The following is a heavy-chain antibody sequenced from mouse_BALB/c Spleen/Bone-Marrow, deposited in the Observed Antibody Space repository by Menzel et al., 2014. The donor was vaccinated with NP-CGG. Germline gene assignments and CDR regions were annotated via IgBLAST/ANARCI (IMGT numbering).Heavy chain of an antibody. Sequence: EVKLVESGGGLVQPGVSLKLSCAASGFTFSSYTMSWVRQTPEKRLEWVAYISNGGGSTYYPDTVKGRFTISRDNAKNTLYLQMSSLKSEDTAMYYCARQIYFPYFDYWGQGATLTVSS. CDR1: GFTFSSYT. D-gene: IGHD2-1*01. CDR2: ISNGGGST. CDR3: ARQIYFPYFDY. J-gene: IGHJ2*01. V-gene: IGHV5-12-2*01.